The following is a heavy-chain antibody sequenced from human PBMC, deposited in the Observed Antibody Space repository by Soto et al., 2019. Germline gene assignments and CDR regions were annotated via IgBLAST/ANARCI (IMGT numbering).Heavy chain of an antibody. Sequence: QVQLVQSGAEVKKPGASVKVSCKASGYTFTSYGISWVRQAPGQGLEWMGWISAYNGNTNYAQKLQGRVTMTTDTITSTAYMELRSLRSDDTAVYYWARAGGERIAVAPGDFDYWGQGTLVTVSS. CDR3: ARAGGERIAVAPGDFDY. J-gene: IGHJ4*02. CDR2: ISAYNGNT. CDR1: GYTFTSYG. V-gene: IGHV1-18*01. D-gene: IGHD6-19*01.